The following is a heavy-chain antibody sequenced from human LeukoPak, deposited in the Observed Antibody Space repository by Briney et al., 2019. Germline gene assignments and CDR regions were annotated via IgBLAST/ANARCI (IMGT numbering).Heavy chain of an antibody. D-gene: IGHD6-13*01. CDR3: ARDVDGSSSDWFDP. V-gene: IGHV1-69*10. CDR1: GGTFSSYA. Sequence: ASVKVSCKASGGTFSSYAISWVRQAPGQGLEWMGGIIPILGIANYAQKFQGRVTITADKSTSTAYMELSSLRSEDTAVCYCARDVDGSSSDWFDPWGQGTLVTVSS. CDR2: IIPILGIA. J-gene: IGHJ5*02.